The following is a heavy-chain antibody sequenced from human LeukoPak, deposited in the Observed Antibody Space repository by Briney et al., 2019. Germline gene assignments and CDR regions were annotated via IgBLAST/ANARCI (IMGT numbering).Heavy chain of an antibody. V-gene: IGHV4-34*01. CDR2: INHSGST. CDR3: ARGLAPDY. CDR1: GGSFSGYY. Sequence: PSETLSLTCAVYGGSFSGYYWSWICQPPGKGLEWIGEINHSGSTNYNPSLKSRVTISVDTSKNQFSLKLSSVTAAATAVYYCARGLAPDYWGQGTLVTVSS. J-gene: IGHJ4*02.